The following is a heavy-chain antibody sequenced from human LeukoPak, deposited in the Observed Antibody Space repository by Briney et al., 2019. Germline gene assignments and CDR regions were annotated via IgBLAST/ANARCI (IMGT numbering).Heavy chain of an antibody. CDR3: AKDGGGIGTIFGVVIQTRPYYFDY. CDR1: GFTFSSYG. CDR2: IRYDGSNK. V-gene: IGHV3-30*02. D-gene: IGHD3-3*01. J-gene: IGHJ4*02. Sequence: GGSLRLXCAASGFTFSSYGMHWVRQAPGKGLEWVAFIRYDGSNKYYADSVKGRFTISRDNSKNTLYLQMNSLRAEDTAVYYCAKDGGGIGTIFGVVIQTRPYYFDYWGQGTLVTVSS.